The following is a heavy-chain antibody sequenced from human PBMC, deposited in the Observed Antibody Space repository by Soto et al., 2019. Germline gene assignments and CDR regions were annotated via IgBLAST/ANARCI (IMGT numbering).Heavy chain of an antibody. CDR1: GYSFTSYW. CDR3: ARQTRNYCSSTSCYGWNFDY. CDR2: IYPGDSDT. Sequence: GESLKISCKGSGYSFTSYWIGWVRQMPGKGLEWMGIIYPGDSDTRYSPSFQGQVTISADKSISTAYLQWSSLKASDTAMYYCARQTRNYCSSTSCYGWNFDYWGQGTLVTVSS. V-gene: IGHV5-51*01. J-gene: IGHJ4*02. D-gene: IGHD2-2*01.